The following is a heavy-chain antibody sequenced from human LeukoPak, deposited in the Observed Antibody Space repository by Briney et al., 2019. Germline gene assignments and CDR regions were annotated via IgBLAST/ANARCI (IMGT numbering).Heavy chain of an antibody. CDR1: VYTFPHYD. D-gene: IGHD6-19*01. CDR2: INPNKYSK. J-gene: IGHJ4*02. V-gene: IGHV1-8*01. Sequence: ASVPDSCKTSVYTFPHYDINWLGQAPGQELDWVGCINPNKYSKGFEQKFQGRVTLTRNKPPNTAYLELSSLRSADSAVYYCARGFFSSASGGGNYFDYWGQGTLVTVSP. CDR3: ARGFFSSASGGGNYFDY.